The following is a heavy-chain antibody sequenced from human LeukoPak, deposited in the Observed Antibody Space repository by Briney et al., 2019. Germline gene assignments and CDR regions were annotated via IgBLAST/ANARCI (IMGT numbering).Heavy chain of an antibody. D-gene: IGHD3-3*01. CDR2: MNPNSGNT. V-gene: IGHV1-8*01. CDR1: GYTFTSYD. J-gene: IGHJ4*02. CDR3: ARAAITIFPDY. Sequence: GASVKVSCKASGYTFTSYDINWVRQATGQGLEWMGWMNPNSGNTGYAQKFQGGVTMTRNTSISTAYMDLSSLRSEDTAVYYCARAAITIFPDYWGQGTLVTVSS.